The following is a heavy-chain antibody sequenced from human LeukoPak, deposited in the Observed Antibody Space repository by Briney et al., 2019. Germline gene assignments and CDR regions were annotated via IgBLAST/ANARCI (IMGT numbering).Heavy chain of an antibody. CDR1: GYTFTSYG. Sequence: ASVTVSSKASGYTFTSYGITWVRQAPGQGLEWMGWISTYNGNTNYAQNLQDRLTMTTDASTSTTYMELRSLRSDDTAVYYCARDRSMVRGESGYWGQGTLVTVSS. J-gene: IGHJ4*02. CDR2: ISTYNGNT. V-gene: IGHV1-18*01. D-gene: IGHD3-10*01. CDR3: ARDRSMVRGESGY.